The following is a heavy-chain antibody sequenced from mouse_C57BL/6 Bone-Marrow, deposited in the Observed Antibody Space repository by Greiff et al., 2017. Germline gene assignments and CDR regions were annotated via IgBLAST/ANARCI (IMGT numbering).Heavy chain of an antibody. Sequence: QVQLQQPGAELVKPGASVKLSCKASGYTFTSYWMHWVKQRPGQGLEWIGMIHPNSGSTNYNEKFKSKATLTVDKSSSTAYMQLSILPSEDSAVYYGASYYGSSYGAMDYWGQGTSVTVSS. V-gene: IGHV1-64*01. D-gene: IGHD1-1*01. CDR2: IHPNSGST. CDR1: GYTFTSYW. CDR3: ASYYGSSYGAMDY. J-gene: IGHJ4*01.